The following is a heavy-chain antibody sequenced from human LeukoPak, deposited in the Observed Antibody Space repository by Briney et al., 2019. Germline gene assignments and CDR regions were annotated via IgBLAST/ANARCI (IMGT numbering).Heavy chain of an antibody. Sequence: PSETLSLTCTVSGASISTYYWVWIRQPAGKGLEWIGRFHTSGRTNYNPSLKSRITMSADPSKNQLSLRLNSVTAADTAVYCARWEVVGDTGLGFDSWGQGTLVTVSA. V-gene: IGHV4-4*07. CDR1: GASISTYY. CDR2: FHTSGRT. CDR3: ARWEVVGDTGLGFDS. J-gene: IGHJ4*02. D-gene: IGHD4-17*01.